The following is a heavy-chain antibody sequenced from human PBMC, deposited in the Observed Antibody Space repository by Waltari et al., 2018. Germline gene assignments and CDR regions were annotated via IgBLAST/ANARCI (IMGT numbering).Heavy chain of an antibody. D-gene: IGHD3-3*01. J-gene: IGHJ4*02. V-gene: IGHV4-34*01. Sequence: QVQLQQWGAGLLKPSETLSLTCAVYGGSFSGYYWSWIRQPPGKGLEWIGEINHSGSTNYNPSLKSRVTISVDTSKNQFSLKLSSVTAADTAVYYCARSGITIFGVVITPFDYWGQGTLVTVSS. CDR1: GGSFSGYY. CDR3: ARSGITIFGVVITPFDY. CDR2: INHSGST.